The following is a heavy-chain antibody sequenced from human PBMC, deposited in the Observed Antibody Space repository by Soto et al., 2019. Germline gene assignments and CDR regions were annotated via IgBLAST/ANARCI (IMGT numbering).Heavy chain of an antibody. CDR3: ARDLDTDMVMTNGMDV. CDR2: ICCDGSNK. J-gene: IGHJ6*02. Sequence: GGSLRLSCAASGFTFSSYGMHWVRQAPGKGLEWVSGICCDGSNKYYADSVKGRFTISRDNSKNTLYLQMNSLRAEDTAVYYCARDLDTDMVMTNGMDVWGQGTTVTVSS. CDR1: GFTFSSYG. V-gene: IGHV3-33*01. D-gene: IGHD5-18*01.